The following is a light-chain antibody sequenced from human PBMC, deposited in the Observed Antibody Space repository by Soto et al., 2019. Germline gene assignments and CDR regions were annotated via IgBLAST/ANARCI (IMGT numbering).Light chain of an antibody. CDR3: AAWDDSLNGHWV. J-gene: IGLJ3*02. CDR2: SNN. Sequence: QAVVTQPPSASGTPGQRVTISCSGSSSNIGSHTVNWYQQLPGTAPKLLIYSNNQRPSGVPDRFSGSKSGTSASLAISGLQSEDEADYYCAAWDDSLNGHWVFGGGTKLTVL. CDR1: SSNIGSHT. V-gene: IGLV1-44*01.